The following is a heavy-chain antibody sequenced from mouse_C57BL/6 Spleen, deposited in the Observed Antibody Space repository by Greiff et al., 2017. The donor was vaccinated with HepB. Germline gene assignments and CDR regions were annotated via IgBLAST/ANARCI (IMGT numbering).Heavy chain of an antibody. Sequence: EVQLQQSGPELVKPGASVKISCKASGCTFTDYYMNWVKQSHGKSLEWIGDINPNNGGTSYNQKFKGKATLTVAKSSSTAYMELRSLTSDDSAVYYCARGVSYDYWFAYWAQGTLVTVSA. CDR3: ARGVSYDYWFAY. J-gene: IGHJ3*01. D-gene: IGHD2-4*01. CDR2: INPNNGGT. V-gene: IGHV1-26*01. CDR1: GCTFTDYY.